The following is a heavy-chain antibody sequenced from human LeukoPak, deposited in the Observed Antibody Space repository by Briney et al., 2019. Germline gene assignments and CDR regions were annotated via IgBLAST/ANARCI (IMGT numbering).Heavy chain of an antibody. CDR3: VRLNYDSITSLYHFDY. Sequence: GGSLRLSCAASGFSFSSYSMNWVRQAPGRGLEWVSSIDTSFAYIYYADSLKGRITISRDNAKNSLYLQMNSLRAEDTAVYYCVRLNYDSITSLYHFDYWGQGTLVTVSS. CDR1: GFSFSSYS. J-gene: IGHJ4*02. V-gene: IGHV3-21*01. D-gene: IGHD3-22*01. CDR2: IDTSFAYI.